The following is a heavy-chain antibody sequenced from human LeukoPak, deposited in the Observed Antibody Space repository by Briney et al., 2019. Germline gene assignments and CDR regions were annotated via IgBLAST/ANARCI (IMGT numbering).Heavy chain of an antibody. CDR2: IYYSGRT. Sequence: SETLSLTCTVSGGPISSSSYYWGRIGQPPGKGLEWIGSIYYSGRTYYNPSLKSRVTISVDTSKNQFSLKLSSVTAADTAAYYCARQYCSSTSCYYYYGMDVWGPGTTVTVSS. CDR3: ARQYCSSTSCYYYYGMDV. CDR1: GGPISSSSYY. D-gene: IGHD2-2*01. V-gene: IGHV4-39*01. J-gene: IGHJ6*02.